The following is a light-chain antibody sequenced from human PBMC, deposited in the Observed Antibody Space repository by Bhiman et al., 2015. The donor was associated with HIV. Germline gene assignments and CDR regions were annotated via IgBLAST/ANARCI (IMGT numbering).Light chain of an antibody. V-gene: IGLV1-40*01. J-gene: IGLJ2*01. Sequence: QSVLTQPPSVSGAPGQRVTISCTGSSSNIGAGYDVHWYQQLPGTAPKLLMYGNSNRPSGIPERFSGSNSGTTVTLIISGVQAEDEAEYFCQSADNSGVVVFGGGTKLSVL. CDR1: SSNIGAGYD. CDR3: QSADNSGVVV. CDR2: GNS.